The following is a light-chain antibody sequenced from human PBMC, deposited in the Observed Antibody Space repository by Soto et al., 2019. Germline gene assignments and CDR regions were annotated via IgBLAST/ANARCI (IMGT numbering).Light chain of an antibody. Sequence: EIVSTQSPTTLSFSSGERATLSCRASQSVSSYLAWYQQKPGQAPRLLIYDASNRATGIPARFSGSGSGTDFTLTISSLEPEDFAVYDCQQRSNWPPLTFGGATKVDI. V-gene: IGKV3-11*01. J-gene: IGKJ4*01. CDR2: DAS. CDR1: QSVSSY. CDR3: QQRSNWPPLT.